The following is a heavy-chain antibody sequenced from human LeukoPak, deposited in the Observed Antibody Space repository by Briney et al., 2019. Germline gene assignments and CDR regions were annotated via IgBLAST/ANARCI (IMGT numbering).Heavy chain of an antibody. CDR1: GGSISSYY. Sequence: PSETLSLTCTVSGGSISSYYWSWIRQSPGKGLEWIGYIYYSGNTNYNPSFKSRVTISVDMSKNQFSLKLSSVTAADTAVYYCARDPPQDAFDIWGQGTMVTVSS. CDR2: IYYSGNT. V-gene: IGHV4-59*12. J-gene: IGHJ3*02. CDR3: ARDPPQDAFDI.